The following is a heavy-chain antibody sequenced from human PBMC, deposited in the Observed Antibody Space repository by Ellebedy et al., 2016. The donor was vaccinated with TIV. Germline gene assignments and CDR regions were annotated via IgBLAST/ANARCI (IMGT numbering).Heavy chain of an antibody. CDR3: TRLVDCSGGSCYLHFED. CDR1: GFTFSSYA. V-gene: IGHV3-73*01. CDR2: IRSKANSYAT. Sequence: PGGSLRLSCEASGFTFSSYAMSWVRQASGKGLEWVGRIRSKANSYATAYAASVEGRFGISRDDSENTAYLQMNSLKTEDTAVYYCTRLVDCSGGSCYLHFEDWGQGTLVTVSS. D-gene: IGHD2-15*01. J-gene: IGHJ4*02.